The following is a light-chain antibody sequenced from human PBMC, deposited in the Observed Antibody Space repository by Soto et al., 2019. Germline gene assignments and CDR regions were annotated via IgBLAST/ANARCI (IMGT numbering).Light chain of an antibody. CDR3: ISYTSSSTLCV. Sequence: QSALTQPASVSGSPGQSITISCTGTSSDVGGYNYVSWYQQHPGKAPKLMIYEVSNRPSGVSNRFSGSKSGNTASLTISGLQAEDEADYYCISYTSSSTLCVFGGGTKLTVL. J-gene: IGLJ3*02. CDR1: SSDVGGYNY. V-gene: IGLV2-14*01. CDR2: EVS.